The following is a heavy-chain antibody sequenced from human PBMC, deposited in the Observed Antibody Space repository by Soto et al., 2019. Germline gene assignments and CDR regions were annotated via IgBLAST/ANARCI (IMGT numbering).Heavy chain of an antibody. Sequence: QVQLVQSGAEVKNPGASVKVSCKASGYSFTAFYRHWVRQAPGQGLEWMGWINSNRGATKYAPKFQGRVTMTRDTSVNTAYMEVSWLTSDDTAVYYCARDRGQNSGYDWGQGTLVTVSS. D-gene: IGHD5-12*01. CDR1: GYSFTAFY. CDR3: ARDRGQNSGYD. J-gene: IGHJ4*02. V-gene: IGHV1-2*02. CDR2: INSNRGAT.